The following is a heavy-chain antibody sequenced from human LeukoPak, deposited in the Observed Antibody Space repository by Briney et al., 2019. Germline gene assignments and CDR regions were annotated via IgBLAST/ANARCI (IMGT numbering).Heavy chain of an antibody. V-gene: IGHV3-7*01. Sequence: AGSLTLSCAASGFTFSSFSMNWDRPAQGKGREWVANIKQDGSEKYYVDSVKGRFTISRDNAKNSLYLQMNSLRAEDTAVYYCARGAAVAGDFDYWGQGTLVTVSS. D-gene: IGHD6-19*01. J-gene: IGHJ4*02. CDR3: ARGAAVAGDFDY. CDR1: GFTFSSFS. CDR2: IKQDGSEK.